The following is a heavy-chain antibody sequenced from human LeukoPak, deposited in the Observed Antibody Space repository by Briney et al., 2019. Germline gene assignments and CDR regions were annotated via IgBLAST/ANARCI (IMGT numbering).Heavy chain of an antibody. CDR2: IYYSGST. J-gene: IGHJ4*02. CDR3: ARQSHDYGDYLDY. CDR1: GGSISSSNFY. V-gene: IGHV4-39*01. Sequence: PETLSLTCTVSGGSISSSNFYWGWIRQPPGKGLEWIGSIYYSGSTYYNPSLKSRVTISVDTSKNQFSLKLSSVTAADTAVYYCARQSHDYGDYLDYWGQGTLVTVSS. D-gene: IGHD4-17*01.